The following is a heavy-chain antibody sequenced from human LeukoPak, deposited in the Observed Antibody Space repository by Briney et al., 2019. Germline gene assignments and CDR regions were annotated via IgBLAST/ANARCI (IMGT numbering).Heavy chain of an antibody. CDR1: GFNFRDHW. CDR2: IKTDGSET. Sequence: GGSLRLSCAASGFNFRDHWMDWVRQAPGKGLEWVGHIKTDGSETYYLDSLRGRFSISRDNTNNALYLQMNSLRVEDTAVSYCVKNNGWFHLAQWGQGTLVTVSS. J-gene: IGHJ4*02. V-gene: IGHV3-7*03. CDR3: VKNNGWFHLAQ. D-gene: IGHD6-19*01.